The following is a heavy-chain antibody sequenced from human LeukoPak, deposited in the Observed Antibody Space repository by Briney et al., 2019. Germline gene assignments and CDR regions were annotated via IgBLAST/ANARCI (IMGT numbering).Heavy chain of an antibody. CDR3: ARDWCSGGSCYSNWFDP. Sequence: SETLSLTCAVSGGSISGYYWSWIRQPPGQGLEWIGYIHNSGSTNYNPSLKSRVTISVDTSKNQFSLKLSSVTAADTAVYYCARDWCSGGSCYSNWFDPWGQGTLVTVSS. V-gene: IGHV4-59*01. CDR1: GGSISGYY. J-gene: IGHJ5*02. D-gene: IGHD2-15*01. CDR2: IHNSGST.